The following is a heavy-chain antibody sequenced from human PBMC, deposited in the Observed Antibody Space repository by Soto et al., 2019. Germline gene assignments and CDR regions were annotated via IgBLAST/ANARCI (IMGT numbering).Heavy chain of an antibody. J-gene: IGHJ4*02. CDR1: GVTFTSET. V-gene: IGHV1-69*01. CDR2: IIPLFGAA. Sequence: QVQLVQSGAEVKKPGSSVKVSCKASGVTFTSETISWVRQAPGQGLEWMGGIIPLFGAANYAQKFQGRLTITADESTRTVYMELSSLRSDDMAVYYCATELGENPASPFDSWGQGTLVTVSS. CDR3: ATELGENPASPFDS. D-gene: IGHD2-21*01.